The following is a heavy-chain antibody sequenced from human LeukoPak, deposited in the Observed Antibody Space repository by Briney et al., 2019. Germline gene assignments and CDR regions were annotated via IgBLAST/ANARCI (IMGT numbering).Heavy chain of an antibody. V-gene: IGHV1-8*01. Sequence: ASVTVSCKASGYTFTSYDINWVRQAPGQGLEWMGWMNPNSGNTGYAQKFQGRVTMTRNTSISTAYMELSSLRSEDTAVYYCARCPPSGSYACVHWGQGTLVTVSS. J-gene: IGHJ4*02. D-gene: IGHD1-26*01. CDR1: GYTFTSYD. CDR2: MNPNSGNT. CDR3: ARCPPSGSYACVH.